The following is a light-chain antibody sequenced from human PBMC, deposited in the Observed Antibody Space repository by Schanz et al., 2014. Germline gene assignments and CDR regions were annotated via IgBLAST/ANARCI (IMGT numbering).Light chain of an antibody. Sequence: EIVLTQSPATLSLSPGERATLSCRASQSVKNFLAWYQQKPGQAPRLLIYDGSNRATGIPARFSGSGSGTDFTLTISSLEPEDFAVYYCQQRANWLTFGGGTKVEIK. J-gene: IGKJ4*01. V-gene: IGKV3-11*01. CDR1: QSVKNF. CDR2: DGS. CDR3: QQRANWLT.